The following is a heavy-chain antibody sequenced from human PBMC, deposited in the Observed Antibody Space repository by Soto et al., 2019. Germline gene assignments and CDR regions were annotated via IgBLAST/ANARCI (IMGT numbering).Heavy chain of an antibody. CDR1: GYTFTPYP. CDR3: ARARSMTSWYYYYMDV. D-gene: IGHD2-21*01. J-gene: IGHJ6*03. V-gene: IGHV1-3*01. CDR2: INAVNGNT. Sequence: QVQLVQSGAEVKKPGASVKVSCKASGYTFTPYPVHWVRQAPGQRLEWMGWINAVNGNTKYSQQFQGRVTITRDTSASTAYMELSSLRSEDTAVYYCARARSMTSWYYYYMDVWGKGNTVTVSS.